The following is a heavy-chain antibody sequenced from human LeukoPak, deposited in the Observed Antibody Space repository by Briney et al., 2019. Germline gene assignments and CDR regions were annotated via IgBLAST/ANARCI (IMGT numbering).Heavy chain of an antibody. V-gene: IGHV4-61*02. CDR3: ARGWGSTSSNYLDP. Sequence: PSQTLSLTCTVSGGSITSGNFYWSWIRQSAGKGLEWIGRIYGSGSTNYSPSLRSRVTISIDTSKNQFSLNLNSVTATDTAVYYCARGWGSTSSNYLDPWGQGTLVTVSS. D-gene: IGHD2-2*01. CDR2: IYGSGST. J-gene: IGHJ5*02. CDR1: GGSITSGNFY.